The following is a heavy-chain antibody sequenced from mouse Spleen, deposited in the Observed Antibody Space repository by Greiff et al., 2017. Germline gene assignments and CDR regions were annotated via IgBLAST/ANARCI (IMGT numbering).Heavy chain of an antibody. CDR1: GYTFTSYW. Sequence: VQLQQPGAELVKPGASVKLSCKASGYTFTSYWMQWVKQRPGQGLEWIGEIDPSDSYTNYNQKFKGKATLTVDTSSSTAYMQLSSLTSEDSAVYYCATYYSNLYYAMDYWGQGTSVTVSS. V-gene: IGHV1-50*01. CDR3: ATYYSNLYYAMDY. J-gene: IGHJ4*01. D-gene: IGHD2-5*01. CDR2: IDPSDSYT.